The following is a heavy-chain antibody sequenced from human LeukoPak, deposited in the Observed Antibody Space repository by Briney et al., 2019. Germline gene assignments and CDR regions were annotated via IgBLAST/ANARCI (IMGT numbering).Heavy chain of an antibody. CDR2: IYTSGST. V-gene: IGHV4-4*07. J-gene: IGHJ4*02. CDR3: ARASSGQFYYFDY. D-gene: IGHD6-19*01. CDR1: GGSISSHY. Sequence: PSETLSLTCTVSGGSISSHYWSWIRQPAGKGLEWIGRIYTSGSTNYNPSLKSRVTMSVDTSENQFSLELSSVTAADTAVYYCARASSGQFYYFDYWGQGTLVTVSS.